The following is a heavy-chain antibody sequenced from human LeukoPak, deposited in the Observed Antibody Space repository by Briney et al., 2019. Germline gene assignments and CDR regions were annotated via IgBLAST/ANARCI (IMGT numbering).Heavy chain of an antibody. V-gene: IGHV3-11*01. J-gene: IGHJ5*02. Sequence: GGSLRLSCAASGFTFSDYYMSWIRQAPGKGLEWVSYISGSGSTIYYADSVKGRFTISRDNAKNSLYLQMNSLRAEDTAVYYCAKDQGLLLFGELCGWFDPWGQGTLVTVSS. CDR1: GFTFSDYY. D-gene: IGHD3-10*01. CDR3: AKDQGLLLFGELCGWFDP. CDR2: ISGSGSTI.